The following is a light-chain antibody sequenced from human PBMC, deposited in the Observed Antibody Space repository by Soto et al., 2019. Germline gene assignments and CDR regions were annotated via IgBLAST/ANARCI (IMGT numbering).Light chain of an antibody. V-gene: IGKV3-15*01. CDR2: GAS. CDR1: QSVGTY. Sequence: IVMTQSPVTLSVSPGERATLSCKASQSVGTYLAWYQQKPGQAPRLLIYGASTRATGVPARFSGGGSGTEFTLTISSLQSEDFAIYHCQQYDNLPPWTFGQGNKVEIK. J-gene: IGKJ1*01. CDR3: QQYDNLPPWT.